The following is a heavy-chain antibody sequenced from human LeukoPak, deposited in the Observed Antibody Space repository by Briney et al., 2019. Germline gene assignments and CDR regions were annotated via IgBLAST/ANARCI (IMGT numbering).Heavy chain of an antibody. V-gene: IGHV3-74*01. CDR3: ARETTVNAFDI. D-gene: IGHD4-17*01. Sequence: PGGSLRLSCAASGFTFSSYWMHWVRQAPGKGLVWVSRINSDGSSTSYADSVKGRFTISRDNAKNTLYLQMNSPRAEDTAVYYCARETTVNAFDIWGQGTMVTVSS. CDR2: INSDGSST. CDR1: GFTFSSYW. J-gene: IGHJ3*02.